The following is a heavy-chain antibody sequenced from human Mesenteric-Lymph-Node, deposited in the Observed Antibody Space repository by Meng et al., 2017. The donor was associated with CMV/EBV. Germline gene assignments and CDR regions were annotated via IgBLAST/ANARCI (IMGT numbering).Heavy chain of an antibody. CDR2: IYRGDNT. CDR1: GFNVRDKY. V-gene: IGHV3-66*01. CDR3: TGDSVSNPNLDY. D-gene: IGHD3-10*01. Sequence: EVPLGESGGGLVQVGGSLRLSCAASGFNVRDKYMSWVRQAPGKGLEWVCIIYRGDNTYYIDSVKDRFTVSRDNSKNTMYLQMNSLRVEDTAVYYCTGDSVSNPNLDYWGQGTLVTVSS. J-gene: IGHJ4*02.